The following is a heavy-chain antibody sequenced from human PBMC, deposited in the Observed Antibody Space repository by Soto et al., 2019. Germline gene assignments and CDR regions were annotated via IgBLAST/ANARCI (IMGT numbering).Heavy chain of an antibody. Sequence: ASVKVSCKASGYTFTSYDINWVRQATGQGLEWMGWMNPNSGNTSYAQKLQGRVTMTRDTSMSTAYMELRSLRSDDTAVYYCARDRTVTTRNPFDAFDIWGQGTMVTVSS. CDR1: GYTFTSYD. D-gene: IGHD4-17*01. CDR2: MNPNSGNT. V-gene: IGHV1-8*01. CDR3: ARDRTVTTRNPFDAFDI. J-gene: IGHJ3*02.